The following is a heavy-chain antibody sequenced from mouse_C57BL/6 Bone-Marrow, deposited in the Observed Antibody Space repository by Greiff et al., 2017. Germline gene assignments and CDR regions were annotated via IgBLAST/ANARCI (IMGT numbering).Heavy chain of an antibody. CDR2: INPNNGGT. J-gene: IGHJ4*01. Sequence: EVQLQQSGPELVKPGASVKISCKASGYTFTDYYMNWVKQSHGKSLEWIGDINPNNGGTSYNQKFKGKATLTVDKSSSTAYMELRSLTSEDSAVYYWARGAMDYWGQGTSVTVSS. CDR3: ARGAMDY. V-gene: IGHV1-26*01. CDR1: GYTFTDYY.